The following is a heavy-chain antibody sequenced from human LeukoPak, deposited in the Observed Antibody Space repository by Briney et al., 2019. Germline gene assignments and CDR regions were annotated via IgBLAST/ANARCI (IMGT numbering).Heavy chain of an antibody. V-gene: IGHV3-48*03. D-gene: IGHD5-18*01. Sequence: GGPLRLSCAASGFTFSSYEMNWVRQAPGKGLEWVSYISSSGSTIYYADSVKGRFTISRDNAKNSLYLQMNSLRAEDTAVYYCARDGVTGIHYYYYYMDVWGKGTTVTVSS. CDR3: ARDGVTGIHYYYYYMDV. J-gene: IGHJ6*03. CDR1: GFTFSSYE. CDR2: ISSSGSTI.